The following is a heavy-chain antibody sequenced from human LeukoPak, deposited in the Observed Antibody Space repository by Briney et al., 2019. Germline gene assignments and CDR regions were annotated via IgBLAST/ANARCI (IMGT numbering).Heavy chain of an antibody. CDR3: ARSGSYYDNLFDY. Sequence: SVKVSCKASGGTFSSYAISWVRQAPGQGLEWMGGIIPIFGTANYAQKFQGRVTITADESTSTAYMELSSLRSEDTAVYYCARSGSYYDNLFDYWGRGALVTVSS. V-gene: IGHV1-69*13. CDR1: GGTFSSYA. D-gene: IGHD3-22*01. CDR2: IIPIFGTA. J-gene: IGHJ4*02.